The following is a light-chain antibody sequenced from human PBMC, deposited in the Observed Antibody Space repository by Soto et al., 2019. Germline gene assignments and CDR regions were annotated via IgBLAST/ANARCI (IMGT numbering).Light chain of an antibody. V-gene: IGLV2-14*01. J-gene: IGLJ2*01. CDR3: SSYTSSSTVV. CDR1: SSDIGGYNY. Sequence: SVLTQPASVSGSPGQSITISCTGTSSDIGGYNYVSWYQQRPGKAPKLIIYDVSDRPSGVSNRFSGSKSGNTASLTIAGLQAEDEADYYCSSYTSSSTVVFGGGTKLTVL. CDR2: DVS.